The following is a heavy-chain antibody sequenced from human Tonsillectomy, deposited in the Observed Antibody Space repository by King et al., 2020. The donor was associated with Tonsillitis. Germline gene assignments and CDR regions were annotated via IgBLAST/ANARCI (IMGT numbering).Heavy chain of an antibody. CDR3: ARDRIVAVIGGGFDI. CDR1: GFIFSSSG. CDR2: IWYDGSNQ. V-gene: IGHV3-33*08. D-gene: IGHD3-22*01. Sequence: VQLVESGGGVVQPGRSLRLSCAASGFIFSSSGMHWVRQAPGRGLEWVAVIWYDGSNQYYADSVKGRFTISRDNSKNTLYLQMNSLRAEDTAVYYCARDRIVAVIGGGFDIWGQGTRVTVSS. J-gene: IGHJ3*02.